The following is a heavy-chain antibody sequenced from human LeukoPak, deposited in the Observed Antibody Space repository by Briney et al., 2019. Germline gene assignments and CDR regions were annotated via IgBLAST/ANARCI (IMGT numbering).Heavy chain of an antibody. Sequence: AASVKVPCKASGGTFSSYAISWVRQAPGQGLEWMGGIIPIFGTANYAQKFQGRVTITTDESTSTAYMELSSLRSEDTAVYYCARYPCSSTSCYPNWFDPWGQGILVTVSS. D-gene: IGHD2-2*01. CDR2: IIPIFGTA. V-gene: IGHV1-69*05. CDR1: GGTFSSYA. J-gene: IGHJ5*02. CDR3: ARYPCSSTSCYPNWFDP.